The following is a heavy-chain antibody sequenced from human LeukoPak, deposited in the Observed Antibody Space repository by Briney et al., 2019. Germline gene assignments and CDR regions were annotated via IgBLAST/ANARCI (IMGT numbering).Heavy chain of an antibody. D-gene: IGHD2-2*01. J-gene: IGHJ6*03. V-gene: IGHV3-9*01. CDR1: GFTFDGYA. Sequence: GGSLRLSCAASGFTFDGYAMHWVRQAPGKGLEWVSGISWNSGSIGYADSVKGRFTISRDNAKNSLYLQMNSLRAEGTALYYCAKDITVVVPAATTDINYYYYYMDVWGKGTTVTVSS. CDR3: AKDITVVVPAATTDINYYYYYMDV. CDR2: ISWNSGSI.